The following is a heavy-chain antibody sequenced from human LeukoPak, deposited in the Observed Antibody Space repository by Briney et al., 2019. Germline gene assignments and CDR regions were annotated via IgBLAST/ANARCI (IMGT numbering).Heavy chain of an antibody. Sequence: GECLRLSCAASGFTFSSYWVHWVRQAPGKGLVWVSHIKSDGRCISYADSVKGRFTISRDNAKNTLYLQMNSLRAEDTAVYYCARDRGYTQDYWGQGTLVTV. J-gene: IGHJ4*02. CDR2: IKSDGRCI. CDR3: ARDRGYTQDY. D-gene: IGHD5-12*01. V-gene: IGHV3-74*01. CDR1: GFTFSSYW.